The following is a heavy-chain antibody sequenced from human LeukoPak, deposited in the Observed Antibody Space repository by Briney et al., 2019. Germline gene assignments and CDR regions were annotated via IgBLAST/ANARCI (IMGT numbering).Heavy chain of an antibody. CDR2: FDPEDGET. Sequence: ASVKVSCKVSGYTLTELSMHWVRQAPGKGLEWMGGFDPEDGETIYAQKFQGRVTMTEDTSTDTAYMELSSLRSEDTAVYYCATILYSGSCYSFDYWGQGTLVTVSS. J-gene: IGHJ4*02. CDR1: GYTLTELS. D-gene: IGHD1-26*01. CDR3: ATILYSGSCYSFDY. V-gene: IGHV1-24*01.